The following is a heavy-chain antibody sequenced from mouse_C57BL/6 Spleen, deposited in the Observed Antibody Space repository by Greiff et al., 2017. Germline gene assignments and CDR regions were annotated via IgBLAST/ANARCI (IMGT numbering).Heavy chain of an antibody. CDR1: GFTFSSYA. CDR2: ISDGGSYT. V-gene: IGHV5-4*01. CDR3: ARERLTMVTTAWFAY. D-gene: IGHD2-1*01. J-gene: IGHJ3*01. Sequence: EVQLVESGGGLVKPGGSLKLSCAASGFTFSSYAMSWVRQTPEKRLEWVATISDGGSYTYYPDNVKGRFTISRDNAKNNLYLQMSHLKSEDTAMYYCARERLTMVTTAWFAYWGQGTLVTVSA.